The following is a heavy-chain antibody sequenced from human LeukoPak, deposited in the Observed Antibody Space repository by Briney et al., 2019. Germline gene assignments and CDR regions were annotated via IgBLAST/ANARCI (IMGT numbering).Heavy chain of an antibody. CDR1: GGSISSYY. CDR3: ARDISGEIAVAGTGFKFDP. J-gene: IGHJ5*02. Sequence: SETLSLTCTVSGGSISSYYWSWIRQPPGKGLEWIGYIYYSGSTNYNPSLKSRVTISVDTSKNQFSLKLSSVTAADTAVYYCARDISGEIAVAGTGFKFDPWGQGTLVTVSS. D-gene: IGHD6-19*01. CDR2: IYYSGST. V-gene: IGHV4-59*01.